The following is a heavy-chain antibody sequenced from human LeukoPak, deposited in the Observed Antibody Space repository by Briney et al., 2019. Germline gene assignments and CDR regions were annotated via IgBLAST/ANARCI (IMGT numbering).Heavy chain of an antibody. CDR3: AKDGGEYYDILTGYYPRLYYMDV. CDR1: EFTINNNY. CDR2: IYSGGDT. Sequence: PGGSLRLSCAASEFTINNNYMTWVRQAPGKGLEWVSIIYSGGDTNYADSVKGRFTISRDNSKNTLYLQMNSLRAEDTAVYYCAKDGGEYYDILTGYYPRLYYMDVWGKGTTVTISS. D-gene: IGHD3-9*01. V-gene: IGHV3-53*01. J-gene: IGHJ6*03.